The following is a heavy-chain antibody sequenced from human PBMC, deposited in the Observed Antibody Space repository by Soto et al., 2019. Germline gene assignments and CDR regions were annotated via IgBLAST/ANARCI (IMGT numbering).Heavy chain of an antibody. V-gene: IGHV3-15*07. CDR2: IKSKTDGGTT. J-gene: IGHJ3*02. CDR3: TTADYYDSSGLAPDAFDI. D-gene: IGHD3-22*01. CDR1: GFTFSNAW. Sequence: GGSLRLSCAASGFTFSNAWMNWVRQAPGKGLEWVGRIKSKTDGGTTDYAAPVKGRFTISRDDSKNTLYLQMNSLKTEDTAVYYCTTADYYDSSGLAPDAFDIWGQGTMVTVSS.